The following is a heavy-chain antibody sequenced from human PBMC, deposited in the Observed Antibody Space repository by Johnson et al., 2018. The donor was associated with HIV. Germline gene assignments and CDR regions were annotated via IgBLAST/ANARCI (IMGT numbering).Heavy chain of an antibody. Sequence: QVQLVESGGGVVRPGGSLRLSCAASGFTFDDYGMSWVRQVPGKGLEWVAVIWYDGTNKYYADSVKGRFSISRDNSKNTLYLQMNSLRAEDTAVYYCARVREAAVSDAFDIWGQGTMVTVSS. CDR2: IWYDGTNK. D-gene: IGHD6-13*01. CDR3: ARVREAAVSDAFDI. J-gene: IGHJ3*02. CDR1: GFTFDDYG. V-gene: IGHV3-33*08.